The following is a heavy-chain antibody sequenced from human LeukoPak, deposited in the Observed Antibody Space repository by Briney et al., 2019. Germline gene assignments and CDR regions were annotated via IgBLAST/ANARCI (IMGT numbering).Heavy chain of an antibody. D-gene: IGHD3-22*01. CDR3: ARGGFYDRSGYSDY. V-gene: IGHV3-23*01. Sequence: GGSLGLSCAASGFTFSSYAMSWVRQAPGKGLEWVSAISGSGGSTYYADSVKGRFTISRDNAKNSLYLQMSSLRAEDTAVYYCARGGFYDRSGYSDYWGQGTLVTVSS. CDR2: ISGSGGST. J-gene: IGHJ4*02. CDR1: GFTFSSYA.